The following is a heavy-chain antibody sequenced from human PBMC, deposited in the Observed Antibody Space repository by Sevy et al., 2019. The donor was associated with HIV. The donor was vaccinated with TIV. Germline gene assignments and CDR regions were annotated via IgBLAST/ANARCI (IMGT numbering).Heavy chain of an antibody. Sequence: ASVKVSCKASGYTFRHYGISWVRQAPGQGLEWMGWISGYEGNTNYAQRFQGRVTMTKDTSTSTVYLEVRSLRSDDTAVYYCAALSSSSDPTLDYWGQGTRVTVSS. J-gene: IGHJ4*02. CDR3: AALSSSSDPTLDY. D-gene: IGHD6-6*01. CDR1: GYTFRHYG. V-gene: IGHV1-18*01. CDR2: ISGYEGNT.